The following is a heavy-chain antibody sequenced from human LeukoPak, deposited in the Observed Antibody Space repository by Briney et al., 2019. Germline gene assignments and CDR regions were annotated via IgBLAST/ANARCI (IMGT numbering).Heavy chain of an antibody. CDR2: ISYDGSNK. CDR1: GFTFSSYG. CDR3: ARDLRRSDRTYSSSPDY. V-gene: IGHV3-30*03. J-gene: IGHJ4*02. D-gene: IGHD6-13*01. Sequence: PGGSLRLSCAASGFTFSSYGMHWVRQAPGKGLEWVAVISYDGSNKYYADSVKGRFTVSRDNAKNSLYLQMNSLRAEDTAVYYCARDLRRSDRTYSSSPDYWGQGTLVTVSS.